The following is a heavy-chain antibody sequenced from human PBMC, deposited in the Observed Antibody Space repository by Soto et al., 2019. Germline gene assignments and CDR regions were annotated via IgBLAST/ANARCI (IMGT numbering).Heavy chain of an antibody. D-gene: IGHD2-15*01. J-gene: IGHJ2*01. CDR1: GYTFTNYG. V-gene: IGHV1-18*01. CDR3: ARCYCSVGSCYSCWHFDL. CDR2: ISAYNGNT. Sequence: QVQLVQSGSEVKKPGASVKVSCKASGYTFTNYGMSWVRQAPGQGLEWMGWISAYNGNTNHAQNYQGRDTMTTHTSTNTAYMELRSLRSDDTAVYYCARCYCSVGSCYSCWHFDLWGRGALVTVSS.